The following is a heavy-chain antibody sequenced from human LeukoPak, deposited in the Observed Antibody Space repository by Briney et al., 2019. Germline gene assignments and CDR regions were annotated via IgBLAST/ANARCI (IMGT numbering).Heavy chain of an antibody. D-gene: IGHD4-17*01. V-gene: IGHV3-23*01. Sequence: GGSLRLSCAASGFTFSSYAMSWVRQAPGKGLEWVSGFSVSDQTTYYADSVKGRFTISRDNAKNSLYLQMNSLRAEDTAVYYCARDLFPATTVTRGDYFDYWGQGTLVTVSS. CDR3: ARDLFPATTVTRGDYFDY. CDR1: GFTFSSYA. J-gene: IGHJ4*02. CDR2: FSVSDQTT.